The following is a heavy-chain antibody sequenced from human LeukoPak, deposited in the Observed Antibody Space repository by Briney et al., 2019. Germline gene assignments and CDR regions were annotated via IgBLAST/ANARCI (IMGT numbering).Heavy chain of an antibody. V-gene: IGHV1-3*01. Sequence: ASVKVSCKASGYSFSTYAIHWVRQAPGQRLEWMGWINAGNGNTKYSQKFQDRVSMTRDTSASAAYMELSSLRSEDTAVYYCARVEEVVTALSPALYGMDVWGQGTTVTVSS. D-gene: IGHD2-21*02. J-gene: IGHJ6*02. CDR1: GYSFSTYA. CDR3: ARVEEVVTALSPALYGMDV. CDR2: INAGNGNT.